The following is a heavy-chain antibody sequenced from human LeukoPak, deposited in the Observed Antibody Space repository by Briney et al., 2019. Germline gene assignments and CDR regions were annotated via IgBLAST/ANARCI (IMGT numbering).Heavy chain of an antibody. D-gene: IGHD2-2*01. CDR1: GFTFSSYS. J-gene: IGHJ4*02. CDR3: ARVCRTSCDDY. Sequence: GGSLRLSCAASGFTFSSYSMNWVRQAPGKGLEWVSYISSSSTIYYADSVKGRFTISRDNAKNSLYLQINSLRAEDTAVYYCARVCRTSCDDYWGQGTLVTVSS. CDR2: ISSSSTI. V-gene: IGHV3-48*01.